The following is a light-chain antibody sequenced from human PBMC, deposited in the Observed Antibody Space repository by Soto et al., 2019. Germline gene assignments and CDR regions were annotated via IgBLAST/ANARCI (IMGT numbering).Light chain of an antibody. CDR1: QGISRY. J-gene: IGKJ1*01. Sequence: DIQLTQSPSFLSASVGDRVTITCRASQGISRYLAWYQQKPGKAPKLLIYAASTLQSGVPSRFSGSGSGTEFTLPTSSLQPEDFATYYCQQLNSYPWTFGQPTKVEI. CDR2: AAS. CDR3: QQLNSYPWT. V-gene: IGKV1-9*01.